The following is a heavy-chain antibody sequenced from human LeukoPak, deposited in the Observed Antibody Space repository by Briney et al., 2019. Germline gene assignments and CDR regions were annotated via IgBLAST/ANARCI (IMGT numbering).Heavy chain of an antibody. J-gene: IGHJ4*02. CDR1: GFTFSSYS. D-gene: IGHD6-13*01. V-gene: IGHV3-21*01. CDR3: ARAQQQLASFDY. CDR2: ISSSSYI. Sequence: PGGSLRLSCAASGFTFSSYSMNWVRPAPGKGLEWVSSISSSSYIYYADSVKGRFTISRDNAKNSLYLQMNSLRAEDTAVYYCARAQQQLASFDYWGQGTLVTVSS.